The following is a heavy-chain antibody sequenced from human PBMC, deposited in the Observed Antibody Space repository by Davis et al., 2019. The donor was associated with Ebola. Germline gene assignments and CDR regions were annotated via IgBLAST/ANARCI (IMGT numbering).Heavy chain of an antibody. CDR2: IYYSGST. CDR3: ARRLYYYDSSGYSAGAFDI. V-gene: IGHV4-30-4*01. J-gene: IGHJ3*02. CDR1: GDSISSGHYY. D-gene: IGHD3-22*01. Sequence: SETLSLTCTVSGDSISSGHYYWSWIRQPPGKGLEWIGNIYYSGSTYYRSSLKSRVTMSINMSRSQFSLRLSSVTAADTAVYYCARRLYYYDSSGYSAGAFDIWGQGTMVTVSS.